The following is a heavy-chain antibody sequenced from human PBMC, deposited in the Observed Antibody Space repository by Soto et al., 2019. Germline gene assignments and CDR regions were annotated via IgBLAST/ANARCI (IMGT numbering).Heavy chain of an antibody. Sequence: QVRLVECGGGAVQPGASLRLSCDASGFTFSTYALHWVRQAPGKGLEWVAFISYTGANQYYADSVKGRFTVSRDNSKNIASLQMTTLKPEDSAVYYSARDAFLYSRGAYYDHWGQVTLVTVSS. CDR1: GFTFSTYA. CDR2: ISYTGANQ. J-gene: IGHJ1*01. CDR3: ARDAFLYSRGAYYDH. V-gene: IGHV3-30-3*01. D-gene: IGHD3-16*01.